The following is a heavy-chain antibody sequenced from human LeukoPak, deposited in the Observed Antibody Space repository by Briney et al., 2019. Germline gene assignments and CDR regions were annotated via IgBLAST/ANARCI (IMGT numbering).Heavy chain of an antibody. CDR1: GGTFSSYA. CDR2: IIPIFGTA. D-gene: IGHD3-22*01. J-gene: IGHJ4*02. CDR3: AGDKDYYDSSAPFDY. V-gene: IGHV1-69*06. Sequence: ASVKVSCKASGGTFSSYAINWVRQAPGQGLEWMGRIIPIFGTANYAQKFQGRVTITADKSTSTAYMELSSLRSEDTAVYYCAGDKDYYDSSAPFDYWGQGTLVTVSS.